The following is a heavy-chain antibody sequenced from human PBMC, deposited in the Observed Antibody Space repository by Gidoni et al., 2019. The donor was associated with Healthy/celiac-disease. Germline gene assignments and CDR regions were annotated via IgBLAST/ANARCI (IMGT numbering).Heavy chain of an antibody. CDR1: GGSFSGYY. CDR2: INHSGST. V-gene: IGHV4-34*01. D-gene: IGHD3-3*01. J-gene: IGHJ4*02. CDR3: ARYDFWSGYHRGAEYYFDY. Sequence: QVQLQQWGAGLLKPSETLSLTCAVYGGSFSGYYWSWIRQPPGKGLEWIGEINHSGSTNYNPSLKSRVTISVDTSKNQFSLKLSSVTAADTAVYYCARYDFWSGYHRGAEYYFDYWGQGTLVTVSS.